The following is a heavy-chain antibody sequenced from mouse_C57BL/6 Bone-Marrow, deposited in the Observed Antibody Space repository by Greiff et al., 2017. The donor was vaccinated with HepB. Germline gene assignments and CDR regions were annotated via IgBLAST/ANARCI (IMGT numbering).Heavy chain of an antibody. J-gene: IGHJ3*01. Sequence: QVQLKQSGAELVMPGASVKLSCKASGYTFTSYWMHWVKQRPGQGLEWIGEIDPSDSYTNYNQKFKGKSTLTVDKSSSTAYMQLSSLTSEDSAVYYCASLLYYGSSYKAYWGQGTLVTVSA. CDR2: IDPSDSYT. CDR1: GYTFTSYW. CDR3: ASLLYYGSSYKAY. D-gene: IGHD1-1*01. V-gene: IGHV1-69*01.